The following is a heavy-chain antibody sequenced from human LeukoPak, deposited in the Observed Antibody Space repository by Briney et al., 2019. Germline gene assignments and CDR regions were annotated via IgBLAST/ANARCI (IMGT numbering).Heavy chain of an antibody. D-gene: IGHD3-10*01. Sequence: ASVKVSCKASGYTFTGYYMHWVRQAPGKGLEWMGGFDPEDGETIYAQKFQGRVTMTEDTSTDTAYMELSSLRSEDTAVYYCATEWGSGSNYNFDYWGQGTLVTVSS. CDR1: GYTFTGYY. V-gene: IGHV1-24*01. J-gene: IGHJ4*02. CDR3: ATEWGSGSNYNFDY. CDR2: FDPEDGET.